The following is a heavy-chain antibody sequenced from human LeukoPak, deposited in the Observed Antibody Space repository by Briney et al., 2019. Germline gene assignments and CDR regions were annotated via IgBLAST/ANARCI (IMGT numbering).Heavy chain of an antibody. CDR1: GGTFSSYA. J-gene: IGHJ6*04. CDR2: IIPIFGTA. CDR3: ARDIVVVPAFPPYYYYGMDV. D-gene: IGHD2-2*01. Sequence: ATSVKVSCKASGGTFSSYAISWVRQAPGQGLEWMGGIIPIFGTANCAQKFQGRVTITADESTSTAYMELSSLRSEDTAVYYCARDIVVVPAFPPYYYYGMDVWGKGTTVTVSS. V-gene: IGHV1-69*13.